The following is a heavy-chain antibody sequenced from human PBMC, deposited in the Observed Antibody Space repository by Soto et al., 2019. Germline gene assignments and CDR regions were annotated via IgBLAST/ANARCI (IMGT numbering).Heavy chain of an antibody. CDR2: INPNSGGT. Sequence: ASVKVSCKASGYTFTGYYMHWVRQAPGQGLEWMGWINPNSGGTNYAQKFQGRVTMTRDTSISTAYMELSRLRSDDTAVYYCARDDVGYYYGMDVWGQGTTVTVSS. CDR3: ARDDVGYYYGMDV. V-gene: IGHV1-2*02. CDR1: GYTFTGYY. J-gene: IGHJ6*02. D-gene: IGHD3-16*01.